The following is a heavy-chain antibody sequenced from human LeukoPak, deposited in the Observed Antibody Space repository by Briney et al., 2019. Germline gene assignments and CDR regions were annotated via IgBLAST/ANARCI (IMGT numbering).Heavy chain of an antibody. V-gene: IGHV3-74*01. J-gene: IGHJ4*02. D-gene: IGHD6-13*01. CDR1: GFTFSKNW. Sequence: GGSLRLSCVASGFTFSKNWMHWVRQAPGKGLVWVSRIQGDGSNTNYADSVKGRFSISRDNAKNTVYLQMNSLRAEDTGIYYCARGTSAGGPISPFDFWCQGTVVTVSS. CDR3: ARGTSAGGPISPFDF. CDR2: IQGDGSNT.